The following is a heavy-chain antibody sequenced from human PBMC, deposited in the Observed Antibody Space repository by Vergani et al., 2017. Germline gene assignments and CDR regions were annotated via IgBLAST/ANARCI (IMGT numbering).Heavy chain of an antibody. J-gene: IGHJ4*02. CDR3: ARGSCLGGSCYKPLFDY. Sequence: QVQLQESGPGLVKPSETLSLTCTVSGGSISSYYWSWIRQPAGKGLEWIGRIYTSGSTNYNPSLKSRVPMSVDTSKNQFSLKLSSVTAADTAVYFCARGSCLGGSCYKPLFDYWGQGILVTVSS. D-gene: IGHD2-15*01. V-gene: IGHV4-4*07. CDR2: IYTSGST. CDR1: GGSISSYY.